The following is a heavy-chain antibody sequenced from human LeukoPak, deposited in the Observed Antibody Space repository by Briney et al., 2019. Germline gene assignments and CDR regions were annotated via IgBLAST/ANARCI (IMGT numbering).Heavy chain of an antibody. CDR2: ISASGGST. V-gene: IGHV3-23*01. CDR3: ARLNDGFDI. Sequence: GGSLRLSCAASRFTYAMTWFRQVPGKGLEWVSTISASGGSTYYADSVKGRFTISRGNSRNTLYLQMNSLRAEDTAVYYCARLNDGFDIWGQGTMVTVSS. J-gene: IGHJ3*02. D-gene: IGHD4/OR15-4a*01. CDR1: RFTYA.